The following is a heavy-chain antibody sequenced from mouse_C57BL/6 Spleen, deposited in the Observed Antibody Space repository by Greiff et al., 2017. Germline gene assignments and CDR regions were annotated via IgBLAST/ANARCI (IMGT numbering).Heavy chain of an antibody. J-gene: IGHJ1*03. D-gene: IGHD2-1*01. Sequence: EVQRVESGGGLVQPGGSLSLSCAASGFTFTDYYMSWVRQPPGKALEWLGFIRNKANGYTTEYSASVKGRFTISRDNSQSILYLQMNALRAEDSATYYCARYYGNYLWYFDVWGTGTTVTVSS. V-gene: IGHV7-3*01. CDR1: GFTFTDYY. CDR2: IRNKANGYTT. CDR3: ARYYGNYLWYFDV.